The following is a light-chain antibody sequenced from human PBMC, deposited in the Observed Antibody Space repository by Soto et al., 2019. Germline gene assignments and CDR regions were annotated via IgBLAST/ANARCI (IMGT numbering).Light chain of an antibody. J-gene: IGKJ4*01. Sequence: EIVLTQSPATLSLSPGERATLSCRASQSVGSSLAWYQQKPGQAPRLLIYDTSNIATGIPARFSGSGSGTDFTLAIRSLEPEDFAVYYCQQRNNWPLLWTFGGGTKVEIK. V-gene: IGKV3-11*01. CDR1: QSVGSS. CDR2: DTS. CDR3: QQRNNWPLLWT.